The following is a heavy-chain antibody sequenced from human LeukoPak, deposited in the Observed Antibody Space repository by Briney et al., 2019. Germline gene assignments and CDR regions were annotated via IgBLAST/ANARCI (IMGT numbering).Heavy chain of an antibody. V-gene: IGHV4-61*02. CDR3: ARDNEAAARAYDY. CDR2: IYSSGST. CDR1: GGSISSSSYY. J-gene: IGHJ4*02. Sequence: SSETLSLTCTVSGGSISSSSYYWSWIRQPAGKGLEWIGRIYSSGSTNYNTSLKSRVTMSVDTSKNQFSLKLSSVTAADTAVYYCARDNEAAARAYDYWGQGTLVTVSS. D-gene: IGHD6-13*01.